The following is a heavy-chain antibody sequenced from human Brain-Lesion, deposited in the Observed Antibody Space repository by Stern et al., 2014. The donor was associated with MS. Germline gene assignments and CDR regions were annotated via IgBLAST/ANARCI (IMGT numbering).Heavy chain of an antibody. CDR2: INPNTGGT. D-gene: IGHD3-3*01. Sequence: QVQLEQSGAEVKKPGASVKVSCKASGYIFTGYYIHWVRQAPGQGLEWMAWINPNTGGTKNAQQFQGRGTMSRVTSISKAYFEPSSLTSDDTAVYYCARDQRGITIFGVVTDYYYLGMDVGGQGTTVTVSS. V-gene: IGHV1-2*02. J-gene: IGHJ6*02. CDR3: ARDQRGITIFGVVTDYYYLGMDV. CDR1: GYIFTGYY.